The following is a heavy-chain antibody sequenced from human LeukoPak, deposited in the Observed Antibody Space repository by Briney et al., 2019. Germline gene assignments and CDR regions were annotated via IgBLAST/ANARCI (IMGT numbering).Heavy chain of an antibody. CDR1: GYTFTSYD. V-gene: IGHV1-8*01. CDR2: MNPNSGNT. D-gene: IGHD6-13*01. CDR3: ARGTAAATANYYYYGMDV. Sequence: ASVKVSRKASGYTFTSYDINRVRQATGQGLEWMGWMNPNSGNTGYAQKFQGRVTMTRNTSISTAYMELSSLRSEDTAVYYCARGTAAATANYYYYGMDVWGQGTTVTVSS. J-gene: IGHJ6*02.